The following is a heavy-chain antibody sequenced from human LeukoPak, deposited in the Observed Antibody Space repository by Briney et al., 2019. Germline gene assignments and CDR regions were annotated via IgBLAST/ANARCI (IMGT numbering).Heavy chain of an antibody. Sequence: GGSLRLSCAASGFTFSSYGMHWVRQAPGKGLEWVAVIWYDGSNKYYADSVKGRFTISRDNSKNTLYLQMNSLRAEDTAVYYCARGRGGSIFDYWGQGPLVTVSS. CDR2: IWYDGSNK. V-gene: IGHV3-33*01. D-gene: IGHD5-12*01. CDR3: ARGRGGSIFDY. CDR1: GFTFSSYG. J-gene: IGHJ4*02.